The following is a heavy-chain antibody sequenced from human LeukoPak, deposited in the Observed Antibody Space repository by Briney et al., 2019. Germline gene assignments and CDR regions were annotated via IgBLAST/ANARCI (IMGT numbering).Heavy chain of an antibody. V-gene: IGHV3-30*02. CDR3: AKDESYCSSTSCYGNHFDY. CDR1: GFTFSSYG. CDR2: IRYDGSNK. D-gene: IGHD2-2*01. Sequence: GGSLRLSCAASGFTFSSYGMHWVRQAPGKGLEWVAFIRYDGSNKYYADSVKGRFTISGDNSKNTLYLQMNSLRAEDTAVYYCAKDESYCSSTSCYGNHFDYWGQGTLVTVSS. J-gene: IGHJ4*02.